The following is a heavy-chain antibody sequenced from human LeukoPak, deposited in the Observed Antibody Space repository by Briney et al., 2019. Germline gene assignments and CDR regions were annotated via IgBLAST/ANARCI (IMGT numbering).Heavy chain of an antibody. CDR2: ISAYNGNT. CDR3: ARALRTTVVTIFGY. J-gene: IGHJ4*02. Sequence: VASVKVSCKASGYTFTSYGISWVRQAPGQGLEWMGWISAYNGNTNYARKLQGRVTMTTDTSTSTAYMELRSLRSDDTAVYYCARALRTTVVTIFGYWGQGTLVTVSS. V-gene: IGHV1-18*01. D-gene: IGHD4-23*01. CDR1: GYTFTSYG.